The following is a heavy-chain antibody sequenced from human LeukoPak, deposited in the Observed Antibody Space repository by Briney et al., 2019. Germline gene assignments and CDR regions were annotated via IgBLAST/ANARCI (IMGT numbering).Heavy chain of an antibody. J-gene: IGHJ4*02. CDR2: ISHSGSP. CDR3: ASSDIIVVPAAHYDY. D-gene: IGHD2-2*01. V-gene: IGHV4-39*01. Sequence: SETLSLTCTVSGGSISSSSYYWGWIRQPPGKGLEWIGNISHSGSPYYTPSLKSRVTISVDTSKNQFSLKLSSVTAADTAVYYCASSDIIVVPAAHYDYWGQGTLVTVSS. CDR1: GGSISSSSYY.